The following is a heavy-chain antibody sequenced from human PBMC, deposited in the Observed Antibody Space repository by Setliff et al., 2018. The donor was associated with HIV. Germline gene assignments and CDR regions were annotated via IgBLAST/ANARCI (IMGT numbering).Heavy chain of an antibody. CDR2: MYYTGST. CDR1: GGSISSSSYY. CDR3: ARVGTRGYSGYAPLDFFDY. V-gene: IGHV4-39*07. D-gene: IGHD5-12*01. J-gene: IGHJ4*02. Sequence: SETLSLTCTVSGGSISSSSYYWGWIRQPPGKGLEWIGSMYYTGSTYYNLSLKSRVTISVDTSKKQFSLKLSYVTAADTAVYYCARVGTRGYSGYAPLDFFDYWGQGTLVTVSS.